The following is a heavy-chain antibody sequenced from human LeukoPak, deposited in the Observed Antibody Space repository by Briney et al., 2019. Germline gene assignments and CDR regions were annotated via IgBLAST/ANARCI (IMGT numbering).Heavy chain of an antibody. CDR3: ARGPPPYTEGDLFYYYGLDA. V-gene: IGHV1-69*13. CDR1: GGSFINYA. J-gene: IGHJ6*02. Sequence: ASVKVSCKASGGSFINYAISWVRQAPGQGLEWMGGIVPILSTTNYARKFQGRVTMTAGESTSTAYMELSSLRSDDTAVYYCARGPPPYTEGDLFYYYGLDAWGQGTTVTVSS. D-gene: IGHD3-16*01. CDR2: IVPILSTT.